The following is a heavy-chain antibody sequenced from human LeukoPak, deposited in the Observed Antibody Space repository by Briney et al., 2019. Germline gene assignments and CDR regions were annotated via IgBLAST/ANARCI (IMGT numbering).Heavy chain of an antibody. D-gene: IGHD1-26*01. V-gene: IGHV3-33*06. Sequence: GGSLRLSCAASGFTFSSYGMHWVRQAPGKRLEWVAVIWYDGSNKYYADSVKGRFTISRDNSKNTLYLQMNSLRAEDTAVYYCAKDRLPSGSYYYFDYWGQGTLVTVSS. CDR2: IWYDGSNK. CDR1: GFTFSSYG. J-gene: IGHJ4*02. CDR3: AKDRLPSGSYYYFDY.